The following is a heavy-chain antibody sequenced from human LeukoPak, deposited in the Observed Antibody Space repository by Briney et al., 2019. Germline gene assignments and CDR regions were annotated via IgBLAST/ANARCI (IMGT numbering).Heavy chain of an antibody. CDR3: ARSVAASRDY. CDR2: ISSSSSYI. V-gene: IGHV3-21*04. CDR1: GFTFSSYS. J-gene: IGHJ4*02. D-gene: IGHD2-15*01. Sequence: PGGSLRLSCAVSGFTFSSYSMNWVRQAPGKGLEWVSSISSSSSYIYYADSVKGRFTISRDNAKNSLYLQMNSLRAEDTALYYCARSVAASRDYWGQGTLVTVSS.